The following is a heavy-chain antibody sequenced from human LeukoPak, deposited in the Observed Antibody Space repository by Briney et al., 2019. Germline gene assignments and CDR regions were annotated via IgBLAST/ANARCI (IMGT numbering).Heavy chain of an antibody. CDR3: ARDRYYYDSSGYYRFDY. J-gene: IGHJ4*02. V-gene: IGHV4-59*01. CDR2: IDHTGIT. Sequence: SETLSLTCTVSDDSITIYYWSWIRQPPGKGLEWIGYIDHTGITNYNPSLNSRVTISRDTSKNHFSLELSSATAADAAVYYCARDRYYYDSSGYYRFDYWGQGTLVTVSS. CDR1: DDSITIYY. D-gene: IGHD3-22*01.